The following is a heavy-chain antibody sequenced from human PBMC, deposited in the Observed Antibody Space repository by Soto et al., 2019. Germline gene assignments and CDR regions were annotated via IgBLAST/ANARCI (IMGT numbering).Heavy chain of an antibody. CDR3: AKVSLGATTITDYYYYGLDV. D-gene: IGHD1-26*01. CDR2: ISGGGGST. J-gene: IGHJ6*02. Sequence: PVGSLRLSCAASGFTFSSYAMSWVRQAPGKGLEWVSAISGGGGSTHYADSVKGRVTISRDNSKNTLYLQMNSLRAEDTALYYCAKVSLGATTITDYYYYGLDVWGQGTTVTVSS. CDR1: GFTFSSYA. V-gene: IGHV3-23*01.